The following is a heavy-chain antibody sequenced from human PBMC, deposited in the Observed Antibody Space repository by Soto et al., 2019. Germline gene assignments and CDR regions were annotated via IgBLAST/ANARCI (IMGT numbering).Heavy chain of an antibody. D-gene: IGHD5-12*01. V-gene: IGHV1-18*04. CDR2: IKPDNGDT. CDR3: ATSYDSGFDP. Sequence: QLQLVQSGAEVERPGASVRVSCKAYGYPFSKYGISWIRQAPGQGLEWMGWIKPDNGDTNYAQKFQGRVTMTTDTSSNTYYMALRSLRSDDPAVYYCATSYDSGFDPWGQGPLVSVSS. J-gene: IGHJ5*02. CDR1: GYPFSKYG.